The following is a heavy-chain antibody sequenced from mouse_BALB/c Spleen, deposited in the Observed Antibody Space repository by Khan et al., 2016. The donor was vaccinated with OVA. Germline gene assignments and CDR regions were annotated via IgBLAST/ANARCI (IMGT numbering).Heavy chain of an antibody. D-gene: IGHD1-1*01. CDR1: GYTFSSYW. Sequence: QVQLKQSGAELMKPGASVKISCKATGYTFSSYWIEWVKQRPGHGLEWIGEILPGSGSTNYNEKFKGKATFTADTSSNTAYMQLSSLTSEDSAVYYCARSRRSYFMDYWGQGTSVTVSS. CDR3: ARSRRSYFMDY. CDR2: ILPGSGST. V-gene: IGHV1-9*01. J-gene: IGHJ4*01.